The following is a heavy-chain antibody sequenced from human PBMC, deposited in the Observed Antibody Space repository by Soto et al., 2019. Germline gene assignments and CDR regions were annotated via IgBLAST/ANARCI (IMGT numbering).Heavy chain of an antibody. CDR1: GFTFSTFG. D-gene: IGHD6-6*01. CDR3: AKELEQEQLDYHLVY. J-gene: IGHJ4*02. V-gene: IGHV3-30*18. CDR2: ISHDGSNK. Sequence: GGSLRLSCAVSGFTFSTFGIHWVRQAPGKGLEWVAVISHDGSNKNYADSVKGRFTISRDNSKDTLYLQMYSLRVDDTAVYYCAKELEQEQLDYHLVYWGQGAQVTVSS.